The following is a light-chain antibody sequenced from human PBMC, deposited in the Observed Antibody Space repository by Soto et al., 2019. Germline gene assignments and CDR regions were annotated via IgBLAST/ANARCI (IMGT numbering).Light chain of an antibody. J-gene: IGKJ2*01. CDR2: GAS. Sequence: PGERATLSCRASQSVSSSYLAWYQHKPGQAPRLLIYGASSRAPGIPDRFSASGSGTDFTLTISRLEPADFAVYYCQQYGSSQYTFGQGTKLEI. V-gene: IGKV3-20*01. CDR1: QSVSSSY. CDR3: QQYGSSQYT.